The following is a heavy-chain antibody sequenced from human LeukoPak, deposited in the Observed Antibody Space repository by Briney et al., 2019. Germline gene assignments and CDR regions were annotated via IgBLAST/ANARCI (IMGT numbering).Heavy chain of an antibody. V-gene: IGHV1-8*03. Sequence: AASVKVSCKASGYTFTSYDINWVRQATGQGLEWMGWMNPNSGNTGYAQKFQGRVTITRNTSISTAYMELSSLRSEDTAVYYCARVDSSSYYYYMDVWGKGTTVTVSS. CDR1: GYTFTSYD. CDR3: ARVDSSSYYYYMDV. CDR2: MNPNSGNT. J-gene: IGHJ6*03. D-gene: IGHD6-6*01.